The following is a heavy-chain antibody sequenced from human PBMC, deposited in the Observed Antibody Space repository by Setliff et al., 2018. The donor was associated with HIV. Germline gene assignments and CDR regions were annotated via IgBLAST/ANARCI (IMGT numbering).Heavy chain of an antibody. CDR2: IYTSGST. CDR1: GGSISSDSYY. V-gene: IGHV4-61*09. J-gene: IGHJ3*02. Sequence: LTCTVSGGSISSDSYYWSWIRQPAGKGLEWVGHIYTSGSTYNNPSLKSRVTISLDTSKNQFSLKLSSVTAADTAVYFCAGSSPSVVDAFDIWGQGTTVTVSS. CDR3: AGSSPSVVDAFDI. D-gene: IGHD6-6*01.